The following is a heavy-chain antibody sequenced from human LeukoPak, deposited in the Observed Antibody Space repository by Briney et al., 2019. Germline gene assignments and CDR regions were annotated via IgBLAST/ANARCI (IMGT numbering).Heavy chain of an antibody. CDR3: AREIDRSGRWFDP. J-gene: IGHJ5*02. Sequence: SETLSLTCTVSGGSISSYYWSWIRQPAGKGLEWIGRIYTSGSTNYNPSLKSRVTMSLDTSKNQFSLRLNSATAADTAVYYCAREIDRSGRWFDPWGQGTLVTVSS. CDR2: IYTSGST. D-gene: IGHD3-16*02. V-gene: IGHV4-4*07. CDR1: GGSISSYY.